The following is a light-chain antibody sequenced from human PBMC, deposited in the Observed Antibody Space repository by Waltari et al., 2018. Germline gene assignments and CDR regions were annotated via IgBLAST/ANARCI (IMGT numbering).Light chain of an antibody. V-gene: IGLV1-40*01. CDR1: RSNIGAGYD. CDR3: QSYDRSLSGSI. J-gene: IGLJ2*01. CDR2: GNT. Sequence: QSGLPQPPSASGAPGPRVTISCTGSRSNIGAGYDVPWYQLLPGTAPKPLIYGNTNRPSGVPDRFSGSKSGTSASLAITGLQAEDEADYYCQSYDRSLSGSIFGGGTKLTVL.